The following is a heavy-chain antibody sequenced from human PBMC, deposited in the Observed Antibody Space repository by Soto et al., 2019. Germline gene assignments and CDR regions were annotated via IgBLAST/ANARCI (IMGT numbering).Heavy chain of an antibody. CDR2: ISAYNGNT. D-gene: IGHD3-3*01. CDR1: GYTFTNYD. CDR3: ARDRYWGSYYDFWSGYGCDY. Sequence: ASVTVSCKASGYTFTNYDITWVRQAPGQGLEWMGWISAYNGNTNYAQKLQGRVTMTTDTSTSTAYMELRSLRSDDTAVYYCARDRYWGSYYDFWSGYGCDYGGQG. V-gene: IGHV1-18*01. J-gene: IGHJ4*02.